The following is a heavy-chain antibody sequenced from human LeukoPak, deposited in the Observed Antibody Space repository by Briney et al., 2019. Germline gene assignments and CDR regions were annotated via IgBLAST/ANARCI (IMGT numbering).Heavy chain of an antibody. D-gene: IGHD3-10*01. CDR3: ARDSDYGSGTI. J-gene: IGHJ4*02. CDR2: IIPILGIA. CDR1: GGTFSSYA. V-gene: IGHV1-69*04. Sequence: SVKLSCKASGGTFSSYAISWVRQAPGQGLEWMGKIIPILGIANYAQKFQGRVTITADKSTSTAYMELSSLRSEDTAVYYCARDSDYGSGTIWGQGTLVTVSS.